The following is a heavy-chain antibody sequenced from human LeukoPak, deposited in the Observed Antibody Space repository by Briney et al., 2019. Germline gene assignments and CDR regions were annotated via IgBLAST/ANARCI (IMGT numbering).Heavy chain of an antibody. D-gene: IGHD5-18*01. CDR2: IYHSGST. V-gene: IGHV4-4*02. CDR3: AREGGYSYGPYYYYYGMDV. Sequence: SETLSLTCTVSGGSISSSNWWSWVRQPPGKGLEWIGEIYHSGSTNYNPSLKSRVTISVDKSKNQFSLKLSSVTAADTAAYYCAREGGYSYGPYYYYYGMDVWGQGTTVTVSS. J-gene: IGHJ6*02. CDR1: GGSISSSNW.